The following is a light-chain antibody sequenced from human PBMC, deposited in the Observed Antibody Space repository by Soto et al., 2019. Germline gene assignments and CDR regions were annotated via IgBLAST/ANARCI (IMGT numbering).Light chain of an antibody. Sequence: EVVLTQSPGTVSLSPGERATLSCRASQSVTNNYLAWYQQKAGQAPRLLIYAASSRATGIPDRFSGSGSGKDFTLSIRRLGPEDFEVYYCKKYGNSITWTFGQGTKVEIK. CDR2: AAS. V-gene: IGKV3-20*01. J-gene: IGKJ1*01. CDR1: QSVTNNY. CDR3: KKYGNSITWT.